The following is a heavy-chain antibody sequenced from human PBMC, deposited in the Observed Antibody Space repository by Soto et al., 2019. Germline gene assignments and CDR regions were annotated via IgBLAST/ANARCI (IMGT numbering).Heavy chain of an antibody. CDR1: GFTFSSYA. CDR2: ISGSGGST. J-gene: IGHJ4*02. CDR3: AKDLIARHSSGWYKDPAY. D-gene: IGHD6-19*01. V-gene: IGHV3-23*01. Sequence: EVQLLESGGGLVQPGGSLRLSCAASGFTFSSYAMSLVHQAPGKGLEWVSAISGSGGSTYYADSVKGRFTISRDNSKNTLYLQMSSLRAEDTAVYYCAKDLIARHSSGWYKDPAYWGQGSMVTVSS.